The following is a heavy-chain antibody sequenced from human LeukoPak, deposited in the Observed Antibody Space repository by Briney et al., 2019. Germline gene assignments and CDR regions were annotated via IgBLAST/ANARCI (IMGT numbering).Heavy chain of an antibody. CDR1: GYTLTELS. Sequence: RASVTVSCKVSGYTLTELSMHWVRQAPGKGLEWMGGFDPEDGETIYAQKFQGRVTMTEDTSTDTAYMELSSLRSEDTAVYYCARSKFGMRDSSGYYTIDYWGQGTLVTVSS. J-gene: IGHJ4*02. D-gene: IGHD3-22*01. V-gene: IGHV1-24*01. CDR3: ARSKFGMRDSSGYYTIDY. CDR2: FDPEDGET.